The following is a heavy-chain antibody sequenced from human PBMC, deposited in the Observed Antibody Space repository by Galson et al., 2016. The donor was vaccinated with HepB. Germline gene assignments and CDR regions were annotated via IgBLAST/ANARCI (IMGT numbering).Heavy chain of an antibody. V-gene: IGHV3-30*04. Sequence: SLRLSCAASGFTISAYALHWVRQAPGKGLEWVAAISYDGTKTYYVDSVKGRFTISRDNDKNTMNLQMTSLRVEDTAVYYCARDPRYYDFWSGSETTWYYFDDWGQGTLVTVSS. CDR3: ARDPRYYDFWSGSETTWYYFDD. CDR2: ISYDGTKT. CDR1: GFTISAYA. J-gene: IGHJ4*02. D-gene: IGHD3-3*01.